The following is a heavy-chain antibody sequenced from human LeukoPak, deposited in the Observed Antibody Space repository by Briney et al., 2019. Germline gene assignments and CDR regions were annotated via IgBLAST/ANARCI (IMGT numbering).Heavy chain of an antibody. Sequence: SETLSLTCAVYGGSFSGYYWTWIRQPPGKGLEWIGEIHYSGSATYNPSLESRVTISVDTSKNQFSLKMNSVTAADTAVYYCARRYSSGPFDYWGKGTLVTVSS. D-gene: IGHD5-18*01. CDR1: GGSFSGYY. CDR3: ARRYSSGPFDY. CDR2: IHYSGSA. J-gene: IGHJ4*02. V-gene: IGHV4-34*01.